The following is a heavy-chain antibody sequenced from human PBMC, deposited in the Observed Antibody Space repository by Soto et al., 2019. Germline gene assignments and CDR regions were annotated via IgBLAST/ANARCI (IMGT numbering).Heavy chain of an antibody. J-gene: IGHJ5*02. CDR2: IYYSGTT. Sequence: SETLSLTCTVSGHSVSRGSYYWSWIRQPPGKGLEWIGYIYYSGTTKYNPSLRSRVTLSVDTSKNQFSLQLTSVTAADTAVYYCARAASPYFDPLSAFDPWGQGTLVTVSS. CDR3: ARAASPYFDPLSAFDP. D-gene: IGHD3-9*01. V-gene: IGHV4-61*01. CDR1: GHSVSRGSYY.